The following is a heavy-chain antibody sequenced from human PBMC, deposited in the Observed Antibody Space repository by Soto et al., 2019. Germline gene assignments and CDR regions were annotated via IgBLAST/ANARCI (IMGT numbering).Heavy chain of an antibody. CDR2: ISGSGGST. Sequence: EVQLLESGGGLVQPGGSLRLSCAASGFTFSSYAMSWVRQAPGKGLEWVSAISGSGGSTYYADSVKGRFTISRDNSKNTLYLQMNSLRADDTAVYYCPKDPKKDYGGKPAWDWFDPWGQGTLVTVSS. V-gene: IGHV3-23*01. J-gene: IGHJ5*02. D-gene: IGHD4-17*01. CDR3: PKDPKKDYGGKPAWDWFDP. CDR1: GFTFSSYA.